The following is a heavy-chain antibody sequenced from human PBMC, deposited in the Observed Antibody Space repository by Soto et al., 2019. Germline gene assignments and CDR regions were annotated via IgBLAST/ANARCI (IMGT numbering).Heavy chain of an antibody. D-gene: IGHD3-16*01. Sequence: QLPLQESGSGLVEPSQTLSLTCSVSGVSLITGGYSWSWIRQPPGKGLEWIGYIYHSGSTYYNPSLKGRVTISVDRSKNQVSLRLNSVTAADTAVYYCARPFYDWGGAVDLWGQGRMVTVSS. V-gene: IGHV4-30-2*01. J-gene: IGHJ3*01. CDR3: ARPFYDWGGAVDL. CDR1: GVSLITGGYS. CDR2: IYHSGST.